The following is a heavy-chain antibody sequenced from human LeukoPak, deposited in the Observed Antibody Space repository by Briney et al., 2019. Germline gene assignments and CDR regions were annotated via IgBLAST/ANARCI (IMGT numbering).Heavy chain of an antibody. CDR1: GFTFSSYA. CDR3: AKALSAAAADGIGY. J-gene: IGHJ4*02. V-gene: IGHV3-23*01. D-gene: IGHD6-13*01. CDR2: ISDRGGST. Sequence: GGSLRLSCTASGFTFSSYAMSWVRQAPGKGLEWVSGISDRGGSTYYADSVKGRFTISRDNSKNTLYLQMNSLRADDTAVYYCAKALSAAAADGIGYWGQGALVTVSS.